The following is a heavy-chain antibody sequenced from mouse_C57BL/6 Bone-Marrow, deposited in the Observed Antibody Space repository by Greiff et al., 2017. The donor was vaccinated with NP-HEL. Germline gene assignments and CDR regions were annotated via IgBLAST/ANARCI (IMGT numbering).Heavy chain of an antibody. Sequence: QVQLQQSGAELVKPGASVKMSCKASGYTFTTYPIEWMKQNHGKSLEWIGNFHPYNDDTKYNDKFKGKATLTVEKSSSTFYLELSRLTSDDSAVYYCAIYGNYGGAMDYWGQGTSVTVSS. CDR1: GYTFTTYP. D-gene: IGHD2-1*01. CDR2: FHPYNDDT. J-gene: IGHJ4*01. CDR3: AIYGNYGGAMDY. V-gene: IGHV1-47*01.